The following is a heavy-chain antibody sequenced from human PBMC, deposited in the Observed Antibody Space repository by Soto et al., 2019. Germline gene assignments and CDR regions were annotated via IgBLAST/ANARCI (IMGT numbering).Heavy chain of an antibody. CDR2: IWYDGSNK. V-gene: IGHV3-33*01. CDR1: GFTFSSYG. Sequence: QVQLVESGGGVVQPGRSLRLSCAASGFTFSSYGMHWVRQAPGKGLEWVAVIWYDGSNKYYADSVKGRFTISRDNSKNTLYLQMNSLRGEDTAVYYCARAQTYYGMDVWGQGTTVTVSS. J-gene: IGHJ6*02. CDR3: ARAQTYYGMDV.